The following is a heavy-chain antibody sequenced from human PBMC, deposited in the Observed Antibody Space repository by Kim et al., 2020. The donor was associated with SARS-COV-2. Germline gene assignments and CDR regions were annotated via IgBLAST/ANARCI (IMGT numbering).Heavy chain of an antibody. V-gene: IGHV4-39*01. D-gene: IGHD3-10*01. CDR2: IYYHGSP. CDR3: ARHKGNAYGSGSPRFDP. J-gene: IGHJ5*02. CDR1: GGSMTGSNYY. Sequence: SETLSLTCIVSGGSMTGSNYYWGWIRQPPGQGLEWIGSIYYHGSPYYNATLRSRVAMSVDASKNTFSLTRTSMTAADSGIYYCARHKGNAYGSGSPRFDPWRQGILVTVSS.